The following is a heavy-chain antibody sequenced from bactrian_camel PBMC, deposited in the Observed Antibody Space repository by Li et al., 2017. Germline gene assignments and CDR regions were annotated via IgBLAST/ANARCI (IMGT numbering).Heavy chain of an antibody. Sequence: HVQLVESGGGSALAGGSVRLSCAASGYTFNTYSWFRQAPGQEREGVAAIDTGDGSTYYLNSVEGRFTISHDNAKNTLYLQMNSLKPEDTAMYYCAARPWGLSGCYSGSRGYNYWGQGTQVTVS. V-gene: IGHV3S1*01. D-gene: IGHD3*01. J-gene: IGHJ4*01. CDR2: IDTGDGST. CDR1: GYTFNTYS. CDR3: AARPWGLSGCYSGSRGYNY.